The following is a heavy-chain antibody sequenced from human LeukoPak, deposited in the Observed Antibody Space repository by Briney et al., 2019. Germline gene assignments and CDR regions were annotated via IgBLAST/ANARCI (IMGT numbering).Heavy chain of an antibody. V-gene: IGHV3-23*01. CDR2: ISGSGDST. Sequence: GGSLRLSCAASGFTFSSYAMSWVRQAPGKGLEWVSAISGSGDSTYYADSVKGRFTISRDNSKDTLYLLMNSLRAEDTAVYYCAKDKSHFDYWGQGTLVTVSS. J-gene: IGHJ4*02. CDR1: GFTFSSYA. CDR3: AKDKSHFDY.